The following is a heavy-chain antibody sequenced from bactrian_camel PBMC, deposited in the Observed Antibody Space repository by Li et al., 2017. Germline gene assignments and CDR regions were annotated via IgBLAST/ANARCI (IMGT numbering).Heavy chain of an antibody. D-gene: IGHD6*01. CDR1: EYLFSVYQ. CDR3: AADRYGGSWNLGALCVRTQYEHNY. CDR2: IATGTSST. J-gene: IGHJ4*01. V-gene: IGHV3S1*01. Sequence: QVQLVESGGGSVQAGGSLRLSCLASEYLFSVYQMAWFRQAPGKERETIATGTSSTYYADSVKGRFTISRDNANNTLFLQMNNLKPEDTAMYYCAADRYGGSWNLGALCVRTQYEHNYWGQGTQVTVS.